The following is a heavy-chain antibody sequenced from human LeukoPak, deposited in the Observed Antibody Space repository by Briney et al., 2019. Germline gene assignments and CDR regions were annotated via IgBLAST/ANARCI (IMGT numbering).Heavy chain of an antibody. V-gene: IGHV7-4-1*02. Sequence: ASVKVSCKASGYTFTSYAMNWVRQAPGQGLEWMGWINTNTGNPTYAQGFTGRFVFSLDTSVSTAYLQISSLKAEDTAVYYCARVDSSSWILLFDYWGQGTLVTVSS. CDR2: INTNTGNP. CDR1: GYTFTSYA. D-gene: IGHD6-13*01. CDR3: ARVDSSSWILLFDY. J-gene: IGHJ4*02.